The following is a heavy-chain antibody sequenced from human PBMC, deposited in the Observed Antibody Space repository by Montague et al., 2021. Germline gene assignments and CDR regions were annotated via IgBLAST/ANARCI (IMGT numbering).Heavy chain of an antibody. D-gene: IGHD1-26*01. V-gene: IGHV4-34*01. Sequence: ETLSLTCAVYGGSFSGHYWGWIRQPPGKGLEWIGEINNSGSTNYNQSLTSRVTMSVDTSKNQFSLNLSPVTAADTAVYYCARYLHASKYSGCHDLSRQYGMDVWGQGTTVPVSS. CDR2: INNSGST. J-gene: IGHJ6*02. CDR3: ARYLHASKYSGCHDLSRQYGMDV. CDR1: GGSFSGHY.